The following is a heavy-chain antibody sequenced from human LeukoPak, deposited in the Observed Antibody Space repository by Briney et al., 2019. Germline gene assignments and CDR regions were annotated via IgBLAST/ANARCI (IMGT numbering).Heavy chain of an antibody. V-gene: IGHV3-20*04. CDR1: GFTFDDYG. J-gene: IGHJ4*02. Sequence: GESLRLSCAASGFTFDDYGMSWVRQAPAKGLELVSGINWNGGSTGYADSVKGRFTISRDNAKNSLYLQMNSLRSEDTALYYCARTYYDILTGYPPRGYFDYWGQGTLVTVSS. CDR2: INWNGGST. CDR3: ARTYYDILTGYPPRGYFDY. D-gene: IGHD3-9*01.